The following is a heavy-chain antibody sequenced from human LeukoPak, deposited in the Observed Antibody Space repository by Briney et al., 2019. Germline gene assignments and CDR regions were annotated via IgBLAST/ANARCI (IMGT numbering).Heavy chain of an antibody. D-gene: IGHD6-6*01. CDR1: GYTFTGYY. Sequence: ASVKVSCKASGYTFTGYYVHWVRQAPGQGLEWMGWINPNSGGTNYAQKFQGRVTMTRDTSISTAYMELSRLRSDDTAVYYCAREIEYSSSSGEGGAFDIWGQGTMVTVSS. V-gene: IGHV1-2*02. J-gene: IGHJ3*02. CDR3: AREIEYSSSSGEGGAFDI. CDR2: INPNSGGT.